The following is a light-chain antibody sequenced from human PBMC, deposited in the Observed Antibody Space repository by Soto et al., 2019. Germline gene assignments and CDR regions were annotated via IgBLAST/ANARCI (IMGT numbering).Light chain of an antibody. CDR2: GAS. CDR1: QSVTNNY. J-gene: IGKJ1*01. Sequence: IVLTQSPGTLSLSPGERATLSCRASQSVTNNYLAWYQQKPGQAPRLLIYGASVRLTGIADRFSGSGSGTDFTLTISRLEPEDFAVYYCQQYGTSTGTFGQGTRWKSN. V-gene: IGKV3-20*01. CDR3: QQYGTSTGT.